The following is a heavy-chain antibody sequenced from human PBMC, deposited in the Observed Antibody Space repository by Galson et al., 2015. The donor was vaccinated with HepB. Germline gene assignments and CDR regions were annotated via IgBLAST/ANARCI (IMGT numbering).Heavy chain of an antibody. CDR1: GFTFSSYA. J-gene: IGHJ6*02. Sequence: SLRLSCAASGFTFSSYAMSWVRQAPGKGLEWVSAISGSGGSTYYADSVKGRFTISRDNSKNTLYLQMNSLRAEDTAVYYCAKVLGYCSSTSCPHPIYYYYYGMDVWGQGTTVTVSS. CDR3: AKVLGYCSSTSCPHPIYYYYYGMDV. D-gene: IGHD2-2*01. CDR2: ISGSGGST. V-gene: IGHV3-23*01.